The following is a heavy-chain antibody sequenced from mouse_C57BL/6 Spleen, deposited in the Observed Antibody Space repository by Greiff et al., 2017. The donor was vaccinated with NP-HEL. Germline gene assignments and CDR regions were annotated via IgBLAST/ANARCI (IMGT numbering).Heavy chain of an antibody. CDR3: ARGGVVATRRYFDV. V-gene: IGHV1-82*01. CDR2: IYPGDGDT. CDR1: GYAFSSSW. Sequence: VQLQQSGPELVKPGASVKISCKASGYAFSSSWMNWVKQRPGKGLEWIGRIYPGDGDTNYNGKFKGKATLTADKSSSTAYMQLSSLTSEDSAVYFCARGGVVATRRYFDVWGTGTTVTVSS. J-gene: IGHJ1*03. D-gene: IGHD1-1*01.